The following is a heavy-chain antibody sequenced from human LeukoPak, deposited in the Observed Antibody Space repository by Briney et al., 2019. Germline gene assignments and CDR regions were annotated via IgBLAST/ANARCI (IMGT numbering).Heavy chain of an antibody. CDR3: ARGDLIVDP. Sequence: PGGSLRLSCAASGFTLEDYGMSWVRQAPGKGLEWVSGINWNGGTTNYADSVKGRFTISRDNAKNSLYLQMNSLRVEDTALYYCARGDLIVDPWGQGTLVTVSS. V-gene: IGHV3-20*04. D-gene: IGHD2-8*01. J-gene: IGHJ5*02. CDR2: INWNGGTT. CDR1: GFTLEDYG.